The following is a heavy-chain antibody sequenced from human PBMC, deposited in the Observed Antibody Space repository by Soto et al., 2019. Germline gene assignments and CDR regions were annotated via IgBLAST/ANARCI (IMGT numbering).Heavy chain of an antibody. Sequence: QITLKESGPTLVKPTQTLTLTCTFSGFSLSTSGVGVGWIRQPPGKALEWLALIYWDDDKRYSPSLKSRLTITNVTSRNRVDLTMPNMHPVDTATYYCIIRLPLARLAYFDYWGQGTLVTVSP. CDR1: GFSLSTSGVG. CDR3: IIRLPLARLAYFDY. V-gene: IGHV2-5*02. D-gene: IGHD6-19*01. CDR2: IYWDDDK. J-gene: IGHJ4*02.